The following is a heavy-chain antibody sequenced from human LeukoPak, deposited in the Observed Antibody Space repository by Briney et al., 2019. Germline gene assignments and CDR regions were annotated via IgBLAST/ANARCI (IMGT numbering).Heavy chain of an antibody. J-gene: IGHJ6*03. CDR3: ARRQGYSYGLDYYYMDV. V-gene: IGHV5-51*01. CDR2: IYPGDSDT. Sequence: GESLKISCKGSGYSFTSYWIGWVRQMPGKGLEWMGIIYPGDSDTRYSPSFQGQVTISADKSIRTAYLQWSSLKASDTAMYYCARRQGYSYGLDYYYMDVWGKGTTVTVSS. CDR1: GYSFTSYW. D-gene: IGHD5-18*01.